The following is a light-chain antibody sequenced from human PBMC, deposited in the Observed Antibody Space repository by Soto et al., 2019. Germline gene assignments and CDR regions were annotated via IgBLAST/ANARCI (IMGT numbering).Light chain of an antibody. J-gene: IGKJ5*01. CDR2: GAS. CDR3: QQYDNSPIT. CDR1: QSISSSL. V-gene: IGKV3-20*01. Sequence: ELVLTQSPGILSLSPGERASLACGASQSISSSLLAWYQQKPGQAPRLLIYGASSRATGIPDRFSGTGSETDFTLTISRLEPEDFAVYYCQQYDNSPITFGQGTRLEIK.